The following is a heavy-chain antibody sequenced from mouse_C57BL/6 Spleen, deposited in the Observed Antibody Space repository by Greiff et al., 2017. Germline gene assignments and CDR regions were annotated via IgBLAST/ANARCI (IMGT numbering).Heavy chain of an antibody. V-gene: IGHV3-1*01. Sequence: EVQLQQSGPGMVKPSQSLSLTCTVTGYSITSGYDWHWIRHFPGNKLEWMGYISYSGSTNYNPSLKSRISITHDTSKNHFFLKLNSVTTEDTATYYCARGGSGARAMDYWGQGTSVTVSS. J-gene: IGHJ4*01. D-gene: IGHD4-1*01. CDR1: GYSITSGYD. CDR2: ISYSGST. CDR3: ARGGSGARAMDY.